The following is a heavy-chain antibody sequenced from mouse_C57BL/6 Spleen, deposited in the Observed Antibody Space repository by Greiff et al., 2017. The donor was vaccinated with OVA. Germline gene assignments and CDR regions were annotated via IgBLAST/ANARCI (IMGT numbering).Heavy chain of an antibody. V-gene: IGHV14-4*01. CDR3: TDITTVVGWYFDV. CDR1: GFNIKDDY. Sequence: VQLQQSGAEPVRPGASVKLSCTASGFNIKDDYMHWVKQRPEQGLEWIGWIDPENGDTEYASKFQGKATITADTSSNTAYLQLSSLTSEDTAVYYCTDITTVVGWYFDVWGTGTTVTVSS. D-gene: IGHD1-1*01. J-gene: IGHJ1*03. CDR2: IDPENGDT.